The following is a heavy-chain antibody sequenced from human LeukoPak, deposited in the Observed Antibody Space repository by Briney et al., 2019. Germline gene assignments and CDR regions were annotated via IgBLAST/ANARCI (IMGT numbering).Heavy chain of an antibody. V-gene: IGHV3-23*01. J-gene: IGHJ4*02. D-gene: IGHD3-10*01. CDR2: ITTSDGNT. CDR1: GFTFSSYT. Sequence: PGGSLRLSCAASGFTFSSYTMSWVRQAPGKGLEWVSTITTSDGNTYYADSVKGRFTVSRDNSKNTLFLQMNSLRAEDTAVYYCAVYGSGTFDYWGQGTLVTVSS. CDR3: AVYGSGTFDY.